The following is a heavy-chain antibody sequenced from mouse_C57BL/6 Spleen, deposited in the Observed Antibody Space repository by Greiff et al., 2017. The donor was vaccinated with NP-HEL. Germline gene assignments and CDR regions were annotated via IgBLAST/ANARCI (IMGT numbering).Heavy chain of an antibody. Sequence: EVMLVESGGGLVKPVGSLKLSCAASGFTFSSYTMSWVRQTPEKRLEWVATISGGGGNTYYPDSVKGRFTISRDNAKNTLYLQMSSLRSEDTALYYCARQRAYSYAMDYWGQGTSVTVSS. V-gene: IGHV5-9*01. CDR1: GFTFSSYT. CDR2: ISGGGGNT. CDR3: ARQRAYSYAMDY. D-gene: IGHD2-10*01. J-gene: IGHJ4*01.